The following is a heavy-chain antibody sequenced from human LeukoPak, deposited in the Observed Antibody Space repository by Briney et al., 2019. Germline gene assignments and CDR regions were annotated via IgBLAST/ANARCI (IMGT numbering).Heavy chain of an antibody. CDR3: ARAIRGSKIASRYYFYYMDI. Sequence: ASVKLSCTASGYTFTTYYMHWVRQAPGQGLEWMGLINPTGSSTGYAQKFQGRVTMTRDMPTSTDYMELSSLRSEDTAIYYCARAIRGSKIASRYYFYYMDIWGKGTTVTVSS. CDR1: GYTFTTYY. CDR2: INPTGSST. D-gene: IGHD3-10*01. J-gene: IGHJ6*03. V-gene: IGHV1-46*01.